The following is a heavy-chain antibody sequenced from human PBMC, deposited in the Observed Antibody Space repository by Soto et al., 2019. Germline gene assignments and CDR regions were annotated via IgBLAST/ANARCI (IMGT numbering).Heavy chain of an antibody. CDR2: ISGSGGST. CDR3: AKDRETYYYDSSGYSRIY. V-gene: IGHV3-23*01. CDR1: GFTFSSYA. J-gene: IGHJ4*02. D-gene: IGHD3-22*01. Sequence: GGSLRLSCAASGFTFSSYAMSWVRQAPGKGLEWVSAISGSGGSTYYADSVKGRFTISRDNSKNTLYLQMNSLRAEDTAVYYCAKDRETYYYDSSGYSRIYWGQGNLVPVSS.